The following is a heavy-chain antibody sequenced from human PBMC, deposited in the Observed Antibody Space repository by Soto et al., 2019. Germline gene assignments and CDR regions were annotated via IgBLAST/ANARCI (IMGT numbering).Heavy chain of an antibody. D-gene: IGHD6-19*01. Sequence: EVQLVESGGGLVQPGGSLRLSCAASGFTFSSNWMHWVRQGPGKGLVWVSRIDNDGSSRDYAESVKGRFTISRDNAKHTLYLEMSSLRAEDTAVYYCATGSGWYSPDYWGQGTLVTVSS. J-gene: IGHJ4*02. V-gene: IGHV3-74*01. CDR3: ATGSGWYSPDY. CDR1: GFTFSSNW. CDR2: IDNDGSSR.